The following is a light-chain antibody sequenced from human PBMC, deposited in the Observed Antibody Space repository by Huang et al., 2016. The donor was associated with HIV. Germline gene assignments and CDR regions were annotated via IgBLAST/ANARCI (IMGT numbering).Light chain of an antibody. CDR1: RNLTNSQ. J-gene: IGKJ2*01. CDR3: QQYDTFS. CDR2: GAS. V-gene: IGKV3-20*01. Sequence: EVVLTQSPGILSLSAGERASLSCRASRNLTNSQLAWYQQKVGQPPRLLVFGASTRVSGVPERFTGGVSGRDFTLSISDLEPDDFATYYCQQYDTFSFGQGTRLE.